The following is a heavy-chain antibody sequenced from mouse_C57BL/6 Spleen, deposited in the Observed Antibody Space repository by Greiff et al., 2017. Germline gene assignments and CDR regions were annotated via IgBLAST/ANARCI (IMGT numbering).Heavy chain of an antibody. J-gene: IGHJ1*03. D-gene: IGHD1-1*01. V-gene: IGHV1-54*01. CDR1: GYAFTNYL. CDR3: ARGGNYYGSSPYRDFDV. CDR2: INPGSGGT. Sequence: QVQLQQSGAELVRPGTSVKVSCKASGYAFTNYLIEWVKQRPGQGLEWIGVINPGSGGTNYNEKFKGKATLTADQSSSTAYMQLSSLPSEDSAVYFCARGGNYYGSSPYRDFDVWGTGTTVTVSS.